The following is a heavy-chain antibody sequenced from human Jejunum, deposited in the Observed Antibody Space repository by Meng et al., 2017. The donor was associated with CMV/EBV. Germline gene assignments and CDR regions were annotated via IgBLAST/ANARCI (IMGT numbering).Heavy chain of an antibody. CDR1: FIFSNDW. Sequence: FIFSNDWMSWVRQAPGKGLEWVANIKEDGGEEDYLDSVKGRFSISRDNAKNSLYLQMNSLRAEDTAVYFCARASGWPPNYYGMDVWGQGTTVTVSS. CDR3: ARASGWPPNYYGMDV. D-gene: IGHD6-19*01. V-gene: IGHV3-7*01. J-gene: IGHJ6*02. CDR2: IKEDGGEE.